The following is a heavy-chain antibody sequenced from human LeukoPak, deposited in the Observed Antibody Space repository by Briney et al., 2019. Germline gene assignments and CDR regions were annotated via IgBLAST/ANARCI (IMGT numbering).Heavy chain of an antibody. D-gene: IGHD3-10*01. CDR3: ARGFDHYGSGTYDFVY. Sequence: GGSLRLSCAASGFTFSTYTFHWVRQAPGKGLEWVTSISYDVSNEYYADSVKGRFTISRDNSKNTLYLQMNSLRPEDTAVYYCARGFDHYGSGTYDFVYWGQGTLVTVSS. CDR2: ISYDVSNE. V-gene: IGHV3-30-3*01. J-gene: IGHJ4*02. CDR1: GFTFSTYT.